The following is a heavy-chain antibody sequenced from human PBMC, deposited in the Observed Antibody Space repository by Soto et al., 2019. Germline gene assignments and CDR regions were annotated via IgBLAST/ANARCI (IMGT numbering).Heavy chain of an antibody. Sequence: AASVKVSCKASGGTFSSYAISWVRQAPGQRLEWMGWINAGNGTTKYSQKFQGRVTITRDTSASTAYMELSSLRSEDTAVYYCARVMTTVTTWLGYWGQGTLVTVSS. V-gene: IGHV1-3*01. CDR1: GGTFSSYA. CDR3: ARVMTTVTTWLGY. J-gene: IGHJ4*02. CDR2: INAGNGTT. D-gene: IGHD4-17*01.